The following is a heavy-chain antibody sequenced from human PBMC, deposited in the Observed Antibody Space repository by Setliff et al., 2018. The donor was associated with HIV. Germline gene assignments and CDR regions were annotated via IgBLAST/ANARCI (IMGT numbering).Heavy chain of an antibody. Sequence: QPGGSLRLSCEASGFIFSRYWMSWVRQAPGKGLEWVANIKEDGSEKHYVDSVKGRFTVSRDNAENSVYLQMNGLRVDDTALYYCTRDGGEYWGEGTLVTVSS. J-gene: IGHJ4*02. CDR3: TRDGGEY. CDR2: IKEDGSEK. V-gene: IGHV3-7*03. CDR1: GFIFSRYW. D-gene: IGHD3-16*01.